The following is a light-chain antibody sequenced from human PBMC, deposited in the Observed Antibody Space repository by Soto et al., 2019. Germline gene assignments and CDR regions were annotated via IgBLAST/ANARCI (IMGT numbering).Light chain of an antibody. CDR2: EVS. Sequence: QSVLTQPASVSGSPGQPIAISCTGTSSDVGAYDFVSWYQQHPDKAPKLMIYEVSHRPSGVSYRFSGSKSVNTATLTISGLQAEDEADYYCSSYTTSSTRVFGTGTKVTVL. CDR1: SSDVGAYDF. V-gene: IGLV2-14*03. J-gene: IGLJ1*01. CDR3: SSYTTSSTRV.